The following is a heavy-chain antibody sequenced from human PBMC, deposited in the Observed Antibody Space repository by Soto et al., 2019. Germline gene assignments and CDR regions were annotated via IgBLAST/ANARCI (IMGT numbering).Heavy chain of an antibody. J-gene: IGHJ6*02. CDR2: IIPIFGTA. CDR3: ARAIYSSGYYYYYYGMDV. D-gene: IGHD3-22*01. Sequence: GASVKVSCKASGGTFSSYAISWVRQAPGQGLEWMGGIIPIFGTANYAQKFQGRVTITADESTSTAYMELSSLRSEDTAVYYCARAIYSSGYYYYYYGMDVWGQGTTVTVS. CDR1: GGTFSSYA. V-gene: IGHV1-69*13.